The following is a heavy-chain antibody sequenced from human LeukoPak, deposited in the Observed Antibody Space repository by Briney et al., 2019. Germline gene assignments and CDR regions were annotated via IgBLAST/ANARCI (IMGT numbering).Heavy chain of an antibody. D-gene: IGHD4-23*01. V-gene: IGHV3-30-3*01. Sequence: GGSLRLSCAASGFTFSSYAMHWVRQAPGKGLEWVAVISYDGSNKYYADSVKGRFTISRDNSKNTLYLQMNSLRSEDTAVYYCARGHGGRDAFDIWGQGTMVTVSS. J-gene: IGHJ3*02. CDR2: ISYDGSNK. CDR3: ARGHGGRDAFDI. CDR1: GFTFSSYA.